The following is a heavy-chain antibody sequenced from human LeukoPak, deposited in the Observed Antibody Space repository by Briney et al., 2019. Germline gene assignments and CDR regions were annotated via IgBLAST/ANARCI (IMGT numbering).Heavy chain of an antibody. Sequence: GGSLRLTCAASGFTFSSYWMSWVRQAPGKGLEWVANIKQDGSEKYYVDSVKGRFTISRDNAKNSLYLQMNSLRAEDTAVYYCARIRYFDWLLYGGGFDYWGQGTLVTVSS. D-gene: IGHD3-9*01. CDR1: GFTFSSYW. J-gene: IGHJ4*02. V-gene: IGHV3-7*01. CDR2: IKQDGSEK. CDR3: ARIRYFDWLLYGGGFDY.